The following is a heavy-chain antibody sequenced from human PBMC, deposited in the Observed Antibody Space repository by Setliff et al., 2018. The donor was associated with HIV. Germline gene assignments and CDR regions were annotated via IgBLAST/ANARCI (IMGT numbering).Heavy chain of an antibody. CDR1: GGSISSSSYY. Sequence: SETLSLTCTVSGGSISSSSYYWGWIRQPPGKGLEWIGGIYYSGSTYYNPSLKSRVTISVDTSKNQFSLKLSSVTAADTAVYYCARQESYGNGGSCYPPLFDYWGQGTLVTVSS. V-gene: IGHV4-39*01. CDR3: ARQESYGNGGSCYPPLFDY. J-gene: IGHJ4*02. CDR2: IYYSGST. D-gene: IGHD2-15*01.